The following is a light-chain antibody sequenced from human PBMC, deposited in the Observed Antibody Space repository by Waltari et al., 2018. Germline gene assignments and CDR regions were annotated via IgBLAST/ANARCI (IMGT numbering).Light chain of an antibody. CDR2: EGS. Sequence: QSALTQPASVSGSPGQSITISCTGTSSDVGSYNLVSWYQQHPGKAPKLMIYEGSKRPSGVSNRVSGSKSGNPASLTISGLQAEDEADYYCCSYAGSSKVFGGGTKLTVL. CDR1: SSDVGSYNL. V-gene: IGLV2-23*01. CDR3: CSYAGSSKV. J-gene: IGLJ3*02.